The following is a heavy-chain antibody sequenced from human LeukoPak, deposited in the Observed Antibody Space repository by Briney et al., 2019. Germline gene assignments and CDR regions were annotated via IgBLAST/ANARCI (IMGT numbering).Heavy chain of an antibody. D-gene: IGHD3-22*01. CDR3: VRLNGGYYEAIFDY. V-gene: IGHV4-39*01. CDR1: GGSISSSSYY. J-gene: IGHJ4*02. CDR2: MYYSGST. Sequence: KPSETLSLTCTVSGGSISSSSYYWGWIRQPPGKGLECIGSMYYSGSTYYNPPLKSRVTISVDTSKNQFSLNLRSVTAADTAVYYCVRLNGGYYEAIFDYWGQGILVTVSS.